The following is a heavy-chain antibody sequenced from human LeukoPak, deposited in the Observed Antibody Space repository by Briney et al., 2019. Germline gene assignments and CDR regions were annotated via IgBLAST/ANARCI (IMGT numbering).Heavy chain of an antibody. V-gene: IGHV3-23*01. D-gene: IGHD2-2*01. CDR3: AKSQRNVQQVVQRIDY. J-gene: IGHJ4*02. CDR1: RFTFSTYH. CDR2: ISGSGDTT. Sequence: QPGGSLRLSCTASRFTFSTYHMSWVRRAPGEGREWVSSISGSGDTTYYTGSVKGRFTISRDNSKNALYLQMSSRRAEDTAVYYCAKSQRNVQQVVQRIDYWGQGTLVTVSS.